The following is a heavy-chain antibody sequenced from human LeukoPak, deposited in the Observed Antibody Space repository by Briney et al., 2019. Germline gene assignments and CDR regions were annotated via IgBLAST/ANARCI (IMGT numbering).Heavy chain of an antibody. Sequence: ASVKVSCKASGYTFTSYGISWVRQAPGQGLEWMGWISAYNGNTNYAQKLQGRVTMTTDTSTSTAYMELRSLRSDDTAVYYCARASDYYDSSGYYSDTGYYYYYMDVWGKGTTVTVSS. CDR1: GYTFTSYG. V-gene: IGHV1-18*01. CDR3: ARASDYYDSSGYYSDTGYYYYYMDV. D-gene: IGHD3-22*01. CDR2: ISAYNGNT. J-gene: IGHJ6*03.